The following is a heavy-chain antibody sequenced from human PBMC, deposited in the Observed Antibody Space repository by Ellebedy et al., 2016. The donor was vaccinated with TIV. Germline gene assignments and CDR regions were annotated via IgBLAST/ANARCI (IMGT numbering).Heavy chain of an antibody. CDR2: IKEDGSVE. V-gene: IGHV3-7*01. J-gene: IGHJ4*02. Sequence: GESLKISCAASGFTFSNYWMNWVRQAPGKGLEWVAQIKEDGSVEAYIDSVKGRFSISRDNGKKSLYLQMNNLRAEGTAVYYCAGPAAIGTKAFDYWGQGTLVTVSS. D-gene: IGHD2-2*01. CDR3: AGPAAIGTKAFDY. CDR1: GFTFSNYW.